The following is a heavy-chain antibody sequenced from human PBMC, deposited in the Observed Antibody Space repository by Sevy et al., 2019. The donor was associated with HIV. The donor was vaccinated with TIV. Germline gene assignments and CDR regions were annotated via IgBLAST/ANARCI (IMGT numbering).Heavy chain of an antibody. J-gene: IGHJ4*02. Sequence: ASVKVSCKVSGNTLTKLSTHWVRQAPGKGLEWMGSFDPEDGERIYAQRFQGRVTMTEDTSTDTAYMDLSSLRSDDPAVYYCAATREYYYGNSGYFDFWGQGTLVTVSS. D-gene: IGHD3-22*01. V-gene: IGHV1-24*01. CDR2: FDPEDGER. CDR1: GNTLTKLS. CDR3: AATREYYYGNSGYFDF.